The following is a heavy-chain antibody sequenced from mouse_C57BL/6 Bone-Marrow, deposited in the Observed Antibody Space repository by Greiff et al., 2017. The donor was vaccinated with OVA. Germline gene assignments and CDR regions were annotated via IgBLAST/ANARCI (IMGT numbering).Heavy chain of an antibody. CDR3: ARPGASRYYFDY. V-gene: IGHV5-6*01. Sequence: VQLKESGGDLVKPGGSLKLSCAASGFTFSSYGMSWVRQTPDKRLEWVATISSGGSYTYYPDSVKGRFTISRDNAKNTLYLQMSSLKSEDTAMYYCARPGASRYYFDYWGQGTTLTVSS. D-gene: IGHD6-1*01. J-gene: IGHJ2*01. CDR1: GFTFSSYG. CDR2: ISSGGSYT.